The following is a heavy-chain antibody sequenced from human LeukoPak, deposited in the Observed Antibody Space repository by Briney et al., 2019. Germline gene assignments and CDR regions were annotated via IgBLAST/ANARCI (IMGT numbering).Heavy chain of an antibody. Sequence: SETLSLTCTVSGGSISSGNYYWNWIRQPPGKGLEWIGYIYYSGSTYYTPSLKSRVTISVDKSNNQFSLKLTSVTAADTAVYYCARDSPYGSLGVLDYWGQGTLVTVSS. D-gene: IGHD3-10*01. CDR2: IYYSGST. CDR3: ARDSPYGSLGVLDY. J-gene: IGHJ4*02. CDR1: GGSISSGNYY. V-gene: IGHV4-30-4*08.